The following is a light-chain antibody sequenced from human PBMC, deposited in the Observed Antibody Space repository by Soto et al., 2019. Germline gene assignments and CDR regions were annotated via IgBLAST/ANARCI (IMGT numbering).Light chain of an antibody. CDR2: AAS. V-gene: IGKV1-39*01. Sequence: DTQMTQSPSSLSASVGDRVTITCPASQSISSYLNWYQQKPGQAPILLIYAASSLQGGVPSRFSGSGSGTDFTLTISSLQPEDFAAYYCQQSYSTPYTFGQGTKLGIK. CDR3: QQSYSTPYT. J-gene: IGKJ2*01. CDR1: QSISSY.